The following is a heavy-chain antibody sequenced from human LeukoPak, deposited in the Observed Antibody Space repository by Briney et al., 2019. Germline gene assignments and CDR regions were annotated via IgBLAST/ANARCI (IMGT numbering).Heavy chain of an antibody. Sequence: GGSLRLSCVASGFTFSSYDMHWVRQATGRGLEWASGIGTAGDTYYPDSVKGRFTISREDAKNSLYLQMNSLRAGDTAVYDCARYPHRGYYYGSGSYSEFDYWGQGTLVTVSS. J-gene: IGHJ4*02. CDR1: GFTFSSYD. CDR2: IGTAGDT. D-gene: IGHD3-10*01. V-gene: IGHV3-13*01. CDR3: ARYPHRGYYYGSGSYSEFDY.